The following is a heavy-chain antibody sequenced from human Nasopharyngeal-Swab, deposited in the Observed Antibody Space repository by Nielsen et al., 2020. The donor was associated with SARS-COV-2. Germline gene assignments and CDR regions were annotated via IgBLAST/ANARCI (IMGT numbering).Heavy chain of an antibody. J-gene: IGHJ6*02. V-gene: IGHV3-48*03. CDR2: IGSFGSTI. D-gene: IGHD3-22*01. CDR1: GLSLSSYE. CDR3: ARGDSSGLPQAVYGMDV. Sequence: GESLKISCAASGLSLSSYEMNWVRQAPGKGLEWVSYIGSFGSTIYSDSVKGRITVSRDNAKNSLYLQMNSLRAEDTAVYYCARGDSSGLPQAVYGMDVWGQGTTVSVSS.